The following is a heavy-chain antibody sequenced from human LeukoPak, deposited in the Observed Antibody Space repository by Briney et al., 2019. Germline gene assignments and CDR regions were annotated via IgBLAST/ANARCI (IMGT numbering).Heavy chain of an antibody. CDR3: ARSYSSGWYIDY. CDR2: IYYSGST. CDR1: GGSISSYY. Sequence: SETLSLTCTVSGGSISSYYWSWIRQPPGKGLEWIGYIYYSGSTNYNPSLKSRVTISVDTSKNQFSLKLSSVTAADTAVYYCARSYSSGWYIDYWGQGTLVTVSS. V-gene: IGHV4-59*01. D-gene: IGHD6-19*01. J-gene: IGHJ4*02.